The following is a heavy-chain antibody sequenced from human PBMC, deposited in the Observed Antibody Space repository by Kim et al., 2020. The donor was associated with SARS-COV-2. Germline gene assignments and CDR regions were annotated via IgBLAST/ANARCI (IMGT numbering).Heavy chain of an antibody. J-gene: IGHJ4*02. CDR1: GGSISSSSYF. CDR2: IYYIGNT. D-gene: IGHD4-4*01. CDR3: ARHFPKGTTIADFDY. V-gene: IGHV4-39*01. Sequence: SETLSLTCSVSGGSISSSSYFWGWIRQPPGKGLEWIGTIYYIGNTYYNPSLKSRVTISIDTSKNQFSLRLTSVTASDTAIYFCARHFPKGTTIADFDYWGPGPLVTVSS.